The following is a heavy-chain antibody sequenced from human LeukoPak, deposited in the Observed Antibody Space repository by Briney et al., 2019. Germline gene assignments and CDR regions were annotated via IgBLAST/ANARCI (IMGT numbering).Heavy chain of an antibody. J-gene: IGHJ3*02. V-gene: IGHV5-51*01. Sequence: GESLKISCKGSGYSFTSYWIGWVRQMPGKGLEWMGIIYSGDSDTRYSPSFQGQVTISADKSISTAYLQWSSLKASDTAMYYCARLSRHIVVVPAAMDAFDIWGQGTMVTVSS. D-gene: IGHD2-2*01. CDR1: GYSFTSYW. CDR3: ARLSRHIVVVPAAMDAFDI. CDR2: IYSGDSDT.